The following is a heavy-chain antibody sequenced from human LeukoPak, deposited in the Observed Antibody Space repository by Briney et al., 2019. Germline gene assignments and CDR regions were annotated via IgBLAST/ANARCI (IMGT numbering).Heavy chain of an antibody. CDR2: INHSGST. CDR3: ARRRLSPGSYRFSWFDP. J-gene: IGHJ5*02. Sequence: SETLSLTCAVYGGSFSGYYWSWIRQPPGKGLEWIGEINHSGSTNYNPSLKSRVTISVDTSKNQFSLKLSSVTAADTAVYYCARRRLSPGSYRFSWFDPWGQGTLVTVSS. V-gene: IGHV4-34*01. D-gene: IGHD3-16*02. CDR1: GGSFSGYY.